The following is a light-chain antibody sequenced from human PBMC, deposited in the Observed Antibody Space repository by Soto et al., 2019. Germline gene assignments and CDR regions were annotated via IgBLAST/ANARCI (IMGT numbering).Light chain of an antibody. J-gene: IGKJ5*01. Sequence: DIQLTQSPSLLSESIGDRVTITCRASNDISTFLAWYQQKPGKAPKLLIYEASTLQSGVPSRFSGSGSGTEFSLTISGLLPEAFVAYHCQHLYTLPCPFGQGTRLDSK. CDR1: NDISTF. CDR2: EAS. CDR3: QHLYTLPCP. V-gene: IGKV1-9*01.